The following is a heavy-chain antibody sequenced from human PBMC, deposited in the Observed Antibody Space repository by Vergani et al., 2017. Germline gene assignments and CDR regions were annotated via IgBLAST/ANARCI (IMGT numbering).Heavy chain of an antibody. CDR1: GGSISSYY. D-gene: IGHD1-7*01. V-gene: IGHV4-59*01. J-gene: IGHJ4*02. Sequence: QVRLEESGPGLVKPSETLSLTCTVSGGSISSYYWSWIRQPPGKGLEWIGYINDSGSTNYNPSLKSRVTISVDTSKNQFSLKLSSVTAADTAVYFCARLKWTGTTTVVDYWGQGTLVTVSS. CDR3: ARLKWTGTTTVVDY. CDR2: INDSGST.